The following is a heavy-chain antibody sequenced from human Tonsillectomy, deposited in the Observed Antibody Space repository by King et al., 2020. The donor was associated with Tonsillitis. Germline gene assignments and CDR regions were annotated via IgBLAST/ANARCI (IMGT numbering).Heavy chain of an antibody. CDR2: IYSGGTA. CDR3: ASLPLVRGPGAFYI. D-gene: IGHD3-10*01. V-gene: IGHV3-53*01. Sequence: VQLVESGGGLVQPGGSLRLSCAASGFIVTNNYMNWVRQAPGKGLEWVSIIYSGGTAYYADSVKGRFTVSRDNSKNTLYLQMNSLRAEDTAVYYCASLPLVRGPGAFYIWGQGTLVSVSS. CDR1: GFIVTNNY. J-gene: IGHJ3*02.